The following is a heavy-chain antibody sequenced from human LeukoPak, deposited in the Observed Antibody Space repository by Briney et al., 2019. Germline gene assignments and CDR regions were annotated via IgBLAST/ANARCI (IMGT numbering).Heavy chain of an antibody. V-gene: IGHV4-38-2*02. CDR3: ARVPHCDSNGCYDGGRYCEH. CDR1: GYSISSGYY. D-gene: IGHD3-22*01. CDR2: IHNSGQT. Sequence: SETLSLTCSVSGYSISSGYYWGWIRQPPGKGLEWIGSIHNSGQTYHNPSLKSRTTISVDTSKNQFSLKLGSVTAADTAVYYCARVPHCDSNGCYDGGRYCEHWGQGALVTVSS. J-gene: IGHJ4*02.